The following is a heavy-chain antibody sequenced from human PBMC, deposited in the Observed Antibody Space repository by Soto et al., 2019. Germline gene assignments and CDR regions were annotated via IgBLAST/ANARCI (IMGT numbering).Heavy chain of an antibody. CDR3: ASIVVVVAALVPYYYYMDV. J-gene: IGHJ6*03. CDR1: GGSISSSSYY. CDR2: IYYSGST. D-gene: IGHD2-15*01. Sequence: QLQLQESGPGLVKPSETLSLTCTVSGGSISSSSYYWGWIRQPPGKGLEWIGSIYYSGSTYYNPSLKSRVTISVDTSKNQFSLKLSSVTAADTAVYYCASIVVVVAALVPYYYYMDVWGKGTTVTVSS. V-gene: IGHV4-39*01.